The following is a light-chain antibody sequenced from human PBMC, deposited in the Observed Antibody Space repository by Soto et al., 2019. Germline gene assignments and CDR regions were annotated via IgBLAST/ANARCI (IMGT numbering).Light chain of an antibody. Sequence: EIVLTQSPGTLSLSPVERATLSCRASQTISSTFLAWYRQRPGQAPRLLIYGASSRATGIPDRFSGSGSGTDFTLTISRLEPEDFAVYYCQQFGLSPTFGGGTKVEIK. CDR3: QQFGLSPT. V-gene: IGKV3-20*01. CDR1: QTISSTF. CDR2: GAS. J-gene: IGKJ4*01.